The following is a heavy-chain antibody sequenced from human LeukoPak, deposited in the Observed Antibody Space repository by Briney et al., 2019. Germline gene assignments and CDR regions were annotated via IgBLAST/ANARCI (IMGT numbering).Heavy chain of an antibody. CDR2: ISYSGST. V-gene: IGHV4-59*01. D-gene: IGHD3-22*01. CDR1: GGSISSYH. Sequence: PSETLSLTCTVSGGSISSYHWSWIRQPPGKGLEWIACISYSGSTKYNPSLKSRVTISVDTSKNQLSLKLSSVTAADTAVYYCAREPGFDSSGYLNWFDPWGQGTLVTVSS. CDR3: AREPGFDSSGYLNWFDP. J-gene: IGHJ5*02.